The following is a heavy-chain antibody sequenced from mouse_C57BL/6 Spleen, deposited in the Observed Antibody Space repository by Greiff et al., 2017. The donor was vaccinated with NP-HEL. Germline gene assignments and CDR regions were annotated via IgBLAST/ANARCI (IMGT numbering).Heavy chain of an antibody. D-gene: IGHD2-3*01. J-gene: IGHJ2*01. V-gene: IGHV1-64*01. CDR3: ARVGMRLLQYYFDY. Sequence: QVQLQQPGAELVKPGASVKLSCKASGYTFTSYWMHWVKQRPGQGLEWIGMIHPNSGSTNYNEKFKSKATLTVDKSSSTAYMQLSSLTSEDSAVYYCARVGMRLLQYYFDYWGQGTTLTVSS. CDR2: IHPNSGST. CDR1: GYTFTSYW.